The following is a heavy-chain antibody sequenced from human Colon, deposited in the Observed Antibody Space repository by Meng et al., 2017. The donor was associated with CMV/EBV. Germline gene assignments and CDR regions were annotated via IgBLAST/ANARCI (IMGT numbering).Heavy chain of an antibody. CDR3: AKAHCTNCAGDNLDI. D-gene: IGHD1-1*01. V-gene: IGHV3-74*01. Sequence: GESLKISCAASGFTFSSRWMHWVRQVPGKGLVWVSRSNSDGSRTTYADSVKGRFTISRDNSKSMVFLQMNSLRGEDTAIYYCAKAHCTNCAGDNLDIWGQGTVVTVSS. J-gene: IGHJ3*02. CDR2: SNSDGSRT. CDR1: GFTFSSRW.